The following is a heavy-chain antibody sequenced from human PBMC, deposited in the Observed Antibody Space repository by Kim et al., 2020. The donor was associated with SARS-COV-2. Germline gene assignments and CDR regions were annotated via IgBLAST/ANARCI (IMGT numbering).Heavy chain of an antibody. D-gene: IGHD3-9*01. CDR1: GGSISSYY. J-gene: IGHJ2*01. Sequence: SETLSLTCTVSGGSISSYYWSWIRQPPGKGLEWIGYIYYSGSTNYNPSLKSRVTISVDTSKNQFSLKLSSVTAADTAVYYCAKRGTNYDILTGYAWYFDLWGRGTLVTVSS. CDR2: IYYSGST. V-gene: IGHV4-59*13. CDR3: AKRGTNYDILTGYAWYFDL.